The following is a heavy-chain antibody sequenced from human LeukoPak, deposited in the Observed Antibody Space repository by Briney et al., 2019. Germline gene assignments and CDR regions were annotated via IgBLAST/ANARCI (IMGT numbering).Heavy chain of an antibody. CDR2: ISNDGSRE. D-gene: IGHD3-3*01. CDR3: ARDRAWNYFDY. J-gene: IGHJ4*02. Sequence: GGSLRLSCAPSGFTFSRHGMHWVRQAPGKGLEWVAIISNDGSREYYAHSVEGRFTISRDNSKDTLYLQMDSLRAEDTAVYYCARDRAWNYFDYWGQGTLVTVSS. CDR1: GFTFSRHG. V-gene: IGHV3-30*03.